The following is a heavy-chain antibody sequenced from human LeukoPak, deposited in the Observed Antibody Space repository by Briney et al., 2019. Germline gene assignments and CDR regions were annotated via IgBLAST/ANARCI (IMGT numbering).Heavy chain of an antibody. CDR2: ISSSSSYI. V-gene: IGHV3-21*01. D-gene: IGHD3-22*01. CDR3: ARALPYYYDSSGQNSYNWFDP. J-gene: IGHJ5*02. CDR1: GFTFSSYS. Sequence: GGSLRLSCAASGFTFSSYSMNWVRQAPGKGLEWVSSISSSSSYIYYADSVKGRFTISRDNAKNSLYLQMNSLRAEDTAVYYCARALPYYYDSSGQNSYNWFDPWGQGTLVTVSS.